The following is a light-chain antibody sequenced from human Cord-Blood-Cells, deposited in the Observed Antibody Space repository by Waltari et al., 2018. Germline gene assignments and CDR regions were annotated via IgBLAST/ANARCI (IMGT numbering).Light chain of an antibody. CDR2: DTS. CDR1: TGAVTSGHY. J-gene: IGLJ3*02. CDR3: LLSYSGARPWV. V-gene: IGLV7-46*01. Sequence: QAVVTQEPSLTVSPGGTVTLTCGSSTGAVTSGHYPYWFQQKPGQAPRTLIYDTSNKHPGTPARFSGSLLGGKAALTLSGAQPEDEAEYYCLLSYSGARPWVFGGGTKLTVL.